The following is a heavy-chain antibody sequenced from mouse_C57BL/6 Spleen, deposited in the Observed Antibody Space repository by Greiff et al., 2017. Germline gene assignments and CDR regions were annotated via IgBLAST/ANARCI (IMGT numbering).Heavy chain of an antibody. V-gene: IGHV1-9*01. CDR2: ILPGSGST. J-gene: IGHJ2*01. D-gene: IGHD2-3*01. CDR1: GYTFTGYW. Sequence: QVQLKESGAELMKPGASVKLSCKATGYTFTGYWIEWVKQRPGHGLEWIGEILPGSGSTNYNAKFKGKATFTADTSSNTAFMQLSSLPTEDSAIYYCARGDIYDVYSDYWGQGTTLTVSS. CDR3: ARGDIYDVYSDY.